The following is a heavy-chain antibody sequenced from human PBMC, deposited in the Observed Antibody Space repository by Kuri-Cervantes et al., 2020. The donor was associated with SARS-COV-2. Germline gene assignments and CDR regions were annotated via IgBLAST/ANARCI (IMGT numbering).Heavy chain of an antibody. J-gene: IGHJ4*02. CDR2: IYTSGST. V-gene: IGHV4-59*10. Sequence: SETLSLTCAVYGGSFSGYYWSWIRQPAGKGLEWIGRIYTSGSTNYDPSLKSRVTMSVDTSKNQFSLKLSSVTAADTAVYYCAGGDYWGQGTLVTVSS. CDR3: AGGDY. CDR1: GGSFSGYY.